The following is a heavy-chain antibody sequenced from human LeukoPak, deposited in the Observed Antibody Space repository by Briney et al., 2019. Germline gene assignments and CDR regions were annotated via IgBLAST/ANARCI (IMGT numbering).Heavy chain of an antibody. CDR1: GFTFSSYE. CDR3: AELGITMIGGV. J-gene: IGHJ6*04. V-gene: IGHV3-48*03. Sequence: GGSLRLSCAASGFTFSSYEMNWVRQAPGKWLEWVSYISSSGSTIYYADSVKGRFTISRDNAKNSLSLQMNSLRAEDTAVYYCAELGITMIGGVWGKGTTVTISS. D-gene: IGHD3-10*02. CDR2: ISSSGSTI.